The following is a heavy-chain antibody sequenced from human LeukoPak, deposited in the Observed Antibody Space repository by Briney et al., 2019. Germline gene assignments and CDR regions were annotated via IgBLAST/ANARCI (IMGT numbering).Heavy chain of an antibody. CDR3: ARAIGFGDYFDY. D-gene: IGHD3-16*01. Sequence: GGSLRLSCAASGFTVSNNYMSWVRQAPGKGLEWVSLIYSGGRTYFADSVKGRFTISRDNSKNTVYLQMNSLRAEDTAVYYCARAIGFGDYFDYWGQGTLLPVSS. CDR1: GFTVSNNY. CDR2: IYSGGRT. J-gene: IGHJ4*02. V-gene: IGHV3-66*01.